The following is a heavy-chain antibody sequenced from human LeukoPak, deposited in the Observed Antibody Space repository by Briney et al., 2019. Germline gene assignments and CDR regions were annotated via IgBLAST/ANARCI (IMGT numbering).Heavy chain of an antibody. J-gene: IGHJ4*02. Sequence: GGSLRLSCAAAGFTFSSYWMHWVRQAPGKGLVWVSRINSDGRSTTYADSVKGRFTISRDNAKNTLYLQMNRLRAEDTAVYYCARANYDSGLIPVYYVDYWGQGTLVTVSS. CDR1: GFTFSSYW. CDR2: INSDGRST. CDR3: ARANYDSGLIPVYYVDY. V-gene: IGHV3-74*01. D-gene: IGHD3-22*01.